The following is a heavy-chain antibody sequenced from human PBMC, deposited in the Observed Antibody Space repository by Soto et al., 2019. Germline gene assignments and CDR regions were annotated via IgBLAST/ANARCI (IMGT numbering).Heavy chain of an antibody. CDR1: GYKFATYW. J-gene: IGHJ5*02. Sequence: GESLKISCKGSGYKFATYWIAWVRQIHGRDLEGIGNNDPSKSKYIDSATCQGLITIAADTTLNTAYLQWDSLRASDTAIYYCARWFTGSADRLDPWGQGTVVTVSS. V-gene: IGHV5-51*01. D-gene: IGHD2-8*02. CDR2: NDPSKSKY. CDR3: ARWFTGSADRLDP.